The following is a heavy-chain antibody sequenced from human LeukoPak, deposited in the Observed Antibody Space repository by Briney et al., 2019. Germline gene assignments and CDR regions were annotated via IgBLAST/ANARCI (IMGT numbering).Heavy chain of an antibody. V-gene: IGHV3-66*01. D-gene: IGHD3-22*01. Sequence: PGGSLRLSCAASEFSVGSNYMTWVRQAPGRGLEWVSLIYSGGSTYYADSVKGRFTISRDNSKNTLYLQMNSLRAEDTAVYYCAGEGLRYDSSGYYIVWGQGTLVTVSS. CDR3: AGEGLRYDSSGYYIV. CDR1: EFSVGSNY. CDR2: IYSGGST. J-gene: IGHJ4*02.